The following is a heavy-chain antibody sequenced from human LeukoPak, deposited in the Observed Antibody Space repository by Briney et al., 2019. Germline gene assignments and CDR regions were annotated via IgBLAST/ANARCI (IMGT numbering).Heavy chain of an antibody. V-gene: IGHV1-69*01. CDR1: GGTFSSYA. D-gene: IGHD3-22*01. J-gene: IGHJ4*02. CDR2: IIPIFGTA. Sequence: ASVKVSCKASGGTFSSYAISWVRQAPGQGLEWMGGIIPIFGTANYAQKFQGRVTITADEATSTAYMELSSLRSEDTAVYYCARVGDYYDIDYWGQGTLVTVSS. CDR3: ARVGDYYDIDY.